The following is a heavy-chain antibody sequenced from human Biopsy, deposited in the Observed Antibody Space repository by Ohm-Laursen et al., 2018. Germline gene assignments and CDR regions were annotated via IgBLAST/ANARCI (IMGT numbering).Heavy chain of an antibody. Sequence: SVKVSCKASGYTFTNYAITWVRQAPGQGLEWLGWISVTTGNTNYTQKLQGRVTMTTDTSTNAAYMELRSLRSDDTALYYCAREGTSVTFFGKISDYYFDFWGPGTVVTVSS. V-gene: IGHV1-18*01. D-gene: IGHD3-3*01. J-gene: IGHJ4*02. CDR3: AREGTSVTFFGKISDYYFDF. CDR1: GYTFTNYA. CDR2: ISVTTGNT.